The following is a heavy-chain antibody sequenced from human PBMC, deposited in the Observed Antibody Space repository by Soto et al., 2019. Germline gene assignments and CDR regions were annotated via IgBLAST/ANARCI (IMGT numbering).Heavy chain of an antibody. D-gene: IGHD6-19*01. CDR3: GSRNPGYSSGWYKGENAFDI. V-gene: IGHV3-21*01. CDR2: ISSSSSYI. CDR1: GFTFSSYS. Sequence: GGSLRLSCAASGFTFSSYSMNWVRQAPGKGLEWVSSISSSSSYIYYADSVKGRFTISRDNAKNSLYLQMNSLRAEDRAVYYGGSRNPGYSSGWYKGENAFDIWGQGTMVTVSS. J-gene: IGHJ3*02.